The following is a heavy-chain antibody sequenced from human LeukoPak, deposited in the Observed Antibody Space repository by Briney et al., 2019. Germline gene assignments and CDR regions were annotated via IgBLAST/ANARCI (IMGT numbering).Heavy chain of an antibody. CDR1: GYSFPSYW. CDR2: IFPDDSDT. J-gene: IGHJ4*02. V-gene: IGHV5-51*01. D-gene: IGHD3-10*01. CDR3: TIRGDPWNYFDY. Sequence: GKSLKISCKGSGYSFPSYWFGWVRQMPGKGLEWMGIIFPDDSDTRYSPSFQGQVTISADKSSSTAYLQWSSLKASDTAMYYCTIRGDPWNYFDYWGQGTLVTVSS.